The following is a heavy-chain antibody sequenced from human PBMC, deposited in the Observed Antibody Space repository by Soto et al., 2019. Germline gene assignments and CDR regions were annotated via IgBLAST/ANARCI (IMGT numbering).Heavy chain of an antibody. CDR1: GYTKTSYA. D-gene: IGHD2-21*02. J-gene: IGHJ4*02. V-gene: IGHV1-3*01. CDR2: INAGNGNT. Sequence: ASVKVSCKXAGYTKTSYAVHCGRKDPGQRLEWMGWINAGNGNTKYSQKFQGRVTITRDTSASTVHMELGSLTSEDTAVYYCARGGGIVVVTAPYDHWGQGTLVTVSS. CDR3: ARGGGIVVVTAPYDH.